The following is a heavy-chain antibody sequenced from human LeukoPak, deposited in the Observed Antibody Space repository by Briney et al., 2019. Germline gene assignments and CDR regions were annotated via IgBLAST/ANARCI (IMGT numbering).Heavy chain of an antibody. Sequence: GGSLRLSCAASGFTFSSYEMNWVRQAPGKGLDWVSYISSSGSTIYYADSVKGRFTISRDNAKNSLYLQMNSLRAEDTAVYYCASVGVSGYYPHDAFDIWGQGTMVTVSS. CDR2: ISSSGSTI. V-gene: IGHV3-48*03. CDR1: GFTFSSYE. J-gene: IGHJ3*02. D-gene: IGHD3-22*01. CDR3: ASVGVSGYYPHDAFDI.